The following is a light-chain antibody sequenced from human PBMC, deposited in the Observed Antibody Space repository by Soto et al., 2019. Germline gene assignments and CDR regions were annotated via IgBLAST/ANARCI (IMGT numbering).Light chain of an antibody. CDR1: SSDVGSYNL. CDR3: CSYAGSSTWV. Sequence: QSALTQPASVSGSPGQSITISCTGTSSDVGSYNLVSWYQQHPGKAPKLMIYEGSKRPSGVSNRFSGSKSGNTASLTISGLQAEEEADSYCCSYAGSSTWVFGGGTKLTVL. CDR2: EGS. V-gene: IGLV2-23*01. J-gene: IGLJ3*02.